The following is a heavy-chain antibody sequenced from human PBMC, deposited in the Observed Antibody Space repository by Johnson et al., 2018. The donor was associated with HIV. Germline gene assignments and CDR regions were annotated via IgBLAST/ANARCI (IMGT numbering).Heavy chain of an antibody. CDR2: IYSGGST. D-gene: IGHD3-16*01. V-gene: IGHV3-NL1*01. Sequence: QMLLVESGGGVVQPGRSLRLSCAASGFTFSSYAMHWVRQAPGKGLEWVSVIYSGGSTYYADSVKCRFTISRDNSKNTLYLQMNRLRAEDTAVYYCTTDKRVLHLEAFDIWGQGTMVTVSS. J-gene: IGHJ3*02. CDR3: TTDKRVLHLEAFDI. CDR1: GFTFSSYA.